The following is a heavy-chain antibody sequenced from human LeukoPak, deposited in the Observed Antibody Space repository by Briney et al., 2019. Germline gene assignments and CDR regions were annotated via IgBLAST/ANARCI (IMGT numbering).Heavy chain of an antibody. CDR1: GDSITSGRNY. CDR2: IYYSGTT. J-gene: IGHJ4*02. D-gene: IGHD1-1*01. V-gene: IGHV4-39*01. Sequence: KPSETLSLTCSVSGDSITSGRNYWAWVRQPPGKGLEWLASIYYSGTTSYNPSLKSRVSISVDRSKNQVSLKVFSVTAADTAIYYCARHLSGTTVAHYFDFWGQGTLVPVSS. CDR3: ARHLSGTTVAHYFDF.